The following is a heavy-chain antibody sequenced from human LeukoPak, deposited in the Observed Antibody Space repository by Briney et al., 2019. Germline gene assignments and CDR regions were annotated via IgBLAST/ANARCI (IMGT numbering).Heavy chain of an antibody. J-gene: IGHJ4*02. CDR3: ARVVLGTYQLLN. Sequence: SETLSLTCTVSRGSMSRSAYYWGWVRQPPGKGLEWIGSIYHSGSTYYNPSLKSRVTISVDTSKNQFSLKLSSVTAADTAVYYCARVVLGTYQLLNWGQGTLVTVSS. CDR1: RGSMSRSAYY. V-gene: IGHV4-39*07. CDR2: IYHSGST. D-gene: IGHD2-2*01.